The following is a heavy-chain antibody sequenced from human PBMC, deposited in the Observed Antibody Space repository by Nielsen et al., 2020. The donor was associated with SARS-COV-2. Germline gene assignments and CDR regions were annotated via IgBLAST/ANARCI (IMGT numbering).Heavy chain of an antibody. Sequence: SETLSLTCAVYGGSFSGYYWSWIRKPPGKGLEWIGEINHSGSANYNQSLKSRVTISVDTSKNQFSLKLSSVTAADTAVYYCASNGENTAMVDYWGQGTLVTVSS. CDR3: ASNGENTAMVDY. D-gene: IGHD5-18*01. V-gene: IGHV4-34*01. J-gene: IGHJ4*02. CDR1: GGSFSGYY. CDR2: INHSGSA.